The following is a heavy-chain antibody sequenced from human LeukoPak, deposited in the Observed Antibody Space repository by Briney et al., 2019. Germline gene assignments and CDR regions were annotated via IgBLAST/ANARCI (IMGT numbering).Heavy chain of an antibody. CDR3: AKSDQFPGAFDI. D-gene: IGHD2-2*01. J-gene: IGHJ3*02. Sequence: SGRSLRLSCAASGFTFDDYAMHWVRQAPGKGLEWVSGISWNSGSIGYADSVKGRFTISRDNAKNSLYLQMNSLRAEDTALYYCAKSDQFPGAFDIRGQGTMVTVSS. CDR1: GFTFDDYA. CDR2: ISWNSGSI. V-gene: IGHV3-9*01.